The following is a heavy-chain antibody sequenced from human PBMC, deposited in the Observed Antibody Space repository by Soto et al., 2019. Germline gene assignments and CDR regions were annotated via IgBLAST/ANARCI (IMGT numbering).Heavy chain of an antibody. CDR3: AGDRYKGGYNWFDP. CDR1: GFTFSSYA. J-gene: IGHJ5*02. CDR2: ISGSGGST. Sequence: AGGSLRLSCAASGFTFSSYAMSWVRQAPGKGLEWVSAISGSGGSTYYADSVKGRFTISRDNSKNTLYLQMNSLRAEDTAVYYCAGDRYKGGYNWFDPWGQGTLVTVYS. V-gene: IGHV3-23*01. D-gene: IGHD1-1*01.